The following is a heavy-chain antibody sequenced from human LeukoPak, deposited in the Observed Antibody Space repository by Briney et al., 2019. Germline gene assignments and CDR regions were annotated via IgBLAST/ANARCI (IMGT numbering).Heavy chain of an antibody. J-gene: IGHJ6*03. CDR2: ISSSSSYI. D-gene: IGHD2-2*01. V-gene: IGHV3-21*01. CDR1: GFTFSSYE. Sequence: GGSLRLSCAASGFTFSSYEMNWVRQAPGKGLEWVSSISSSSSYIYYADSVKGRFTISRDNAKNSLYLQMNSLRAEDTAVYYCARVGYQLLSDYYYYYMDVWGKGTTVTVSS. CDR3: ARVGYQLLSDYYYYYMDV.